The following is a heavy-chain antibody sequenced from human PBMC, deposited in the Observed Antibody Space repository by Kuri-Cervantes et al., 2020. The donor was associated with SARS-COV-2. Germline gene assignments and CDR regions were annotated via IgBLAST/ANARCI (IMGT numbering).Heavy chain of an antibody. CDR3: ARAMWPYHYDSSGLIFDY. CDR2: IWYDGSNK. CDR1: GSTFSSYG. J-gene: IGHJ4*02. D-gene: IGHD3-22*01. V-gene: IGHV3-33*01. Sequence: GGSLRPSWAASGSTFSSYGMNWVRQAPGKGLEWVAVIWYDGSNKYYADSVKGRFTISRDNSKNTLYLQMNSLRAEDTAVYYCARAMWPYHYDSSGLIFDYWGQGTLVTVSS.